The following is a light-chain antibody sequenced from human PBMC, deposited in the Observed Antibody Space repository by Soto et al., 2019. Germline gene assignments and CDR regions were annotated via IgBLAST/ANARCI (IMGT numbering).Light chain of an antibody. Sequence: EIVMTQSPATLSVSPGERATLSCRASQSVSSNLAWYQQKPGQAARLLIYGASTRATGIPARFSGSGSVTDFTLTISTLHSEDFAVYYCQHYNNWPPQITFGQGTRLEIK. CDR1: QSVSSN. CDR3: QHYNNWPPQIT. J-gene: IGKJ5*01. V-gene: IGKV3D-15*01. CDR2: GAS.